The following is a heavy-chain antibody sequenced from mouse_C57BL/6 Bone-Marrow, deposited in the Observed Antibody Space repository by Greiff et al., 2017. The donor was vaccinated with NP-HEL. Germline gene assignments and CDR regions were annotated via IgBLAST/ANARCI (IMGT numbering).Heavy chain of an antibody. CDR2: IDPENGDT. CDR3: TAQLGRLCAY. Sequence: VQLQQSGAELVRPGASVKLSCTASGFNIKDDYMHWVKQRPEQGLEWIGWIDPENGDTDYASKFQGKATITADTSSNTAYLQLSSLTSEDTAVYYCTAQLGRLCAYWGQGTLVTVSA. V-gene: IGHV14-4*01. CDR1: GFNIKDDY. D-gene: IGHD4-1*02. J-gene: IGHJ3*01.